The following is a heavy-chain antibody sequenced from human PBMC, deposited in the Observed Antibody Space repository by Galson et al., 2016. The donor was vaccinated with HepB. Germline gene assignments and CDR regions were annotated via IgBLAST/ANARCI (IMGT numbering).Heavy chain of an antibody. CDR2: IDYSGST. CDR3: ARGAGIVSAGPLGHYYGMDV. Sequence: SETLSLTCAVSGGSIIPYYWSWIRQPPGKGLECLGYIDYSGSTHYNPSLKSRVTISVDTSKKQFSLKLRSVTAADTAVYYCARGAGIVSAGPLGHYYGMDVWGQGTTVTVSS. D-gene: IGHD6-13*01. CDR1: GGSIIPYY. V-gene: IGHV4-59*13. J-gene: IGHJ6*02.